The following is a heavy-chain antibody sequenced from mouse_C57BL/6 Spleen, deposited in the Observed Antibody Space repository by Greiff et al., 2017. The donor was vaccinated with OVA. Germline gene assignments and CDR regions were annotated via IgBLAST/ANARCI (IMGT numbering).Heavy chain of an antibody. J-gene: IGHJ2*01. CDR1: GYAFSSSW. CDR2: IYPGDGDT. V-gene: IGHV1-82*01. Sequence: LQESGPELVKPGASVKISCKASGYAFSSSWMNWVKQRPGKGLEGIGRIYPGDGDTNYNGKFKGKATLTADKSSSTAYMQLSSLTSEDSAVYFCARDLFDYWGQGTTLTVSS. CDR3: ARDLFDY.